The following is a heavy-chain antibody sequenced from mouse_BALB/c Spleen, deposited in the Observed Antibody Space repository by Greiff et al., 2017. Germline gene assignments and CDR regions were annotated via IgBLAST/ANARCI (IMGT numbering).Heavy chain of an antibody. CDR2: INSNGGST. Sequence: EVKLVESWGGLVQPGGSLKLSCAASGFTFSSYGMSWVRQTPDKRLELVATINSNGGSTYYPDSVKGRFTISRDNAKNTLYLQMSSLKSEDTAMYYCASLYGNYGGFADWGQGTLVTVSA. J-gene: IGHJ3*01. V-gene: IGHV5-6-3*01. D-gene: IGHD2-1*01. CDR3: ASLYGNYGGFAD. CDR1: GFTFSSYG.